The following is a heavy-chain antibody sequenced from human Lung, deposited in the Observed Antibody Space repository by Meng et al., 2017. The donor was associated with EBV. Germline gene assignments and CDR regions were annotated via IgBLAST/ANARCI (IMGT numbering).Heavy chain of an antibody. J-gene: IGHJ4*02. CDR2: INHSGST. Sequence: GPRHESGPSRVEPSVTLSLIWAVSGGSISSSNWWSWVRQPPGKGLGWIGEINHSGSTNYNPSLKSLVAISVDTSKTQFTLKLSSVTAADTAVYYCARGRIIGDSSGYSDYWGQGTLVTVSS. CDR3: ARGRIIGDSSGYSDY. D-gene: IGHD3-22*01. CDR1: GGSISSSNW. V-gene: IGHV4-4*02.